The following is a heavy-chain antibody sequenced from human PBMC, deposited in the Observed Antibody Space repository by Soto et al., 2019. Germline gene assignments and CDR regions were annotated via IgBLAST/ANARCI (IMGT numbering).Heavy chain of an antibody. V-gene: IGHV1-2*02. J-gene: IGHJ4*02. CDR3: ARDLTGDPNY. D-gene: IGHD7-27*01. CDR2: INPNSGDT. Sequence: QVQLVQSGAEVKKPGASVNVSCEASGYTFTGSSIRWVRQAPGQGLEWMGYINPNSGDTIFAQKFQGRVTMTRDTSISTAYMELSRVASDDTAVYYCARDLTGDPNYWGQGTLVTVSS. CDR1: GYTFTGSS.